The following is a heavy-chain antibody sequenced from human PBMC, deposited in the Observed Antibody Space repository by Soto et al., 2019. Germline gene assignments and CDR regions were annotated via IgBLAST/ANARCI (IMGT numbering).Heavy chain of an antibody. V-gene: IGHV3-33*01. CDR3: ARGLYYYDSSGYPTLDY. J-gene: IGHJ4*02. D-gene: IGHD3-22*01. Sequence: PGGSLRLSCAASGFTFSSYGMHWVRQAPGKGLEWVAVIWYDGSNKYYADSVKGRFTISRDNSKNTLYLRMNSLRAEDTAVYYCARGLYYYDSSGYPTLDYWGQGTLVTVSS. CDR1: GFTFSSYG. CDR2: IWYDGSNK.